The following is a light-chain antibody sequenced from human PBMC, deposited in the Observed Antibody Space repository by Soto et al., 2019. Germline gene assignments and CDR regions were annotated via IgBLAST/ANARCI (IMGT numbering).Light chain of an antibody. CDR3: QHFKSFPIT. J-gene: IGKJ5*01. Sequence: IQSTPSPSALSASVGDSEPITCRASQGISTLLAWYQQKPGKAPKVLIYESSLLQSGVPSRFSGSGSGTDFTLTISSLQPEDFATYYCQHFKSFPITVGQGTRLEIK. CDR1: QGISTL. V-gene: IGKV1-13*02. CDR2: ESS.